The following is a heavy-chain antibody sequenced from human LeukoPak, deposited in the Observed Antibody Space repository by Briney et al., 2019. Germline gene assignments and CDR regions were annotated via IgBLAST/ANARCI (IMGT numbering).Heavy chain of an antibody. CDR1: GGSISSGDYY. CDR2: IYYSGST. CDR3: ANLGSRPPPITIFGVVIQRPY. Sequence: SETLSLTCTVSGGSISSGDYYWSCIRQPPGKGLEWIGYIYYSGSTYYNPSLKSRVTISVDTSKNQFSLKLSSVTAADTAVYYCANLGSRPPPITIFGVVIQRPYWGQGTLVTVSS. D-gene: IGHD3-3*01. V-gene: IGHV4-30-4*08. J-gene: IGHJ4*02.